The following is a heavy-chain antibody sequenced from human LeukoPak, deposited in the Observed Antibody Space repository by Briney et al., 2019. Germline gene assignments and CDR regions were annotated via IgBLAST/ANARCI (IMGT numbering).Heavy chain of an antibody. CDR3: ARQRAASGIRNVDY. J-gene: IGHJ4*02. V-gene: IGHV4-39*01. CDR1: NGSISSSSYY. CDR2: ISYSGST. Sequence: SETLSLTCTTSNGSISSSSYYWGWIRQPPGKGLEWIGSISYSGSTYYNPSLKSRVNIYVDTSKNQFSLKLSSVTAADTAVYYCARQRAASGIRNVDYWGQGTLVTVSS. D-gene: IGHD6-13*01.